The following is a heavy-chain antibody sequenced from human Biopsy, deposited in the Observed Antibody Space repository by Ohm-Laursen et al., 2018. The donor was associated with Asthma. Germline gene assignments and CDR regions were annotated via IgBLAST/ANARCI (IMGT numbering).Heavy chain of an antibody. V-gene: IGHV4-30-2*01. Sequence: SDTLSLTCVVSGGSISSGGYSWSWIRQPPGKGLEWIGYIYHSGSSYYNPSLKSPVTISVDRSKNQFSLKLSSVTAADTAVYYCARVKDGYNFDYWGQGTLVTVSS. J-gene: IGHJ4*02. D-gene: IGHD5-24*01. CDR1: GGSISSGGYS. CDR3: ARVKDGYNFDY. CDR2: IYHSGSS.